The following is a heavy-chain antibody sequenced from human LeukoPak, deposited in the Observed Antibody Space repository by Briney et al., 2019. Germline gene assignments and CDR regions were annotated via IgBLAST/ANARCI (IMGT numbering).Heavy chain of an antibody. D-gene: IGHD4-23*01. CDR1: GYTFTSYA. CDR2: INAGNGNT. V-gene: IGHV1-3*01. J-gene: IGHJ3*02. Sequence: ASVKVSCKASGYTFTSYAMHWVRQAPGQRLEWMGWINAGNGNTKYSQKFQGKVTITRDTSASTAYMELSRLRSDDTAVYYCARVGGGNSRATDAFDIWGQGTMVTVSS. CDR3: ARVGGGNSRATDAFDI.